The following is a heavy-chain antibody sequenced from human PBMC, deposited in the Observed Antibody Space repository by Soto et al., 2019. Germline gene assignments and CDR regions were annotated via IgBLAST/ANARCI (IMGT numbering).Heavy chain of an antibody. CDR1: GFTFSSYE. Sequence: GGSLRLSCAASGFTFSSYEMNWVRQAPGKGLEWVSYISSSGSTIYYADSVKGRFTISRDNAKNSLYLQMNSLRAEDTAVYYCARGDDSSGYYYDPLDYWGQGTLVTVSS. CDR3: ARGDDSSGYYYDPLDY. D-gene: IGHD3-22*01. V-gene: IGHV3-48*03. J-gene: IGHJ4*02. CDR2: ISSSGSTI.